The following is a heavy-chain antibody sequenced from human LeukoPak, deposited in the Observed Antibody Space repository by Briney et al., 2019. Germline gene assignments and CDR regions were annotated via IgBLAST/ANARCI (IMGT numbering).Heavy chain of an antibody. CDR2: ISVSTTIL. V-gene: IGHV3-48*01. CDR3: ATHRDYFGSGSNPHFDY. J-gene: IGHJ4*02. CDR1: GFPFSTYS. D-gene: IGHD3-10*01. Sequence: PGGSLRLSCAASGFPFSTYSMNWVRQAPGEGLEWVSYISVSTTILYYADSVKGRFTISRDNAKNPLYLQMNSLRGKEAAIYYCATHRDYFGSGSNPHFDYWGQGDVVTVSS.